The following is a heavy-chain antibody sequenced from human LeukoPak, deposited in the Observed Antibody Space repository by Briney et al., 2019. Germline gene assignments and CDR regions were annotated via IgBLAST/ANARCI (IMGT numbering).Heavy chain of an antibody. Sequence: GGSLRLSCAASGFTFSSYWMSWVRQAPGKGLEWVANIKQDGSEKYYMDSVKGRFTISRDNAKNSLYLQMNSLRAEDTAVYYCASAVVQRTDAFDIWGQGTMVTVSS. J-gene: IGHJ3*02. V-gene: IGHV3-7*01. CDR3: ASAVVQRTDAFDI. D-gene: IGHD1-1*01. CDR1: GFTFSSYW. CDR2: IKQDGSEK.